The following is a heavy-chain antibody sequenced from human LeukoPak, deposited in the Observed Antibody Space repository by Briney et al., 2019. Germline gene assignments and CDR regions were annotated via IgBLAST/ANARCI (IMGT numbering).Heavy chain of an antibody. CDR3: ARDRPQWDAFDK. CDR1: GGSISSHF. J-gene: IGHJ3*02. D-gene: IGHD6-19*01. V-gene: IGHV4-59*11. CDR2: INYSGST. Sequence: PSETLSLTCTVSGGSISSHFWSWIRQPPRKGLEWIGYINYSGSTNYNPSLKSRVTISVDTSKNQFSLKLSSVTAADTAVYYCARDRPQWDAFDKWGQGAMVTVSS.